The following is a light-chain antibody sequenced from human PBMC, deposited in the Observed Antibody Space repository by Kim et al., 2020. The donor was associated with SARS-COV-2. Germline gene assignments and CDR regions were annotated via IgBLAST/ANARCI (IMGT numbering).Light chain of an antibody. CDR3: QQYYGIPRT. CDR2: WAS. J-gene: IGKJ1*01. V-gene: IGKV4-1*01. Sequence: ATINGKSSQTILYSSNNKNDLAWYPHKPGQPPKRRMYWASTRESGVPDRFSGSGSGTDFSLTISSLQAEDVAVYYCQQYYGIPRTFGQGTKVDIK. CDR1: QTILYSSNNKND.